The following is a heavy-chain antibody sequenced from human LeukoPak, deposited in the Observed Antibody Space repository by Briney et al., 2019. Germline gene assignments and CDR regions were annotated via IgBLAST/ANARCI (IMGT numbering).Heavy chain of an antibody. J-gene: IGHJ4*02. D-gene: IGHD3-10*01. CDR3: ARQGTMVRGVIIKPRYFDY. V-gene: IGHV4-59*08. CDR2: IYFSGNT. CDR1: GASISDHY. Sequence: SETLALTCTVSGASISDHYWSWIRQTPGEGLEWIGYIYFSGNTNYNPSLKSRVIISADTSKNQFSLKLNSVTAADTAVYYCARQGTMVRGVIIKPRYFDYWGQGTLVTVSS.